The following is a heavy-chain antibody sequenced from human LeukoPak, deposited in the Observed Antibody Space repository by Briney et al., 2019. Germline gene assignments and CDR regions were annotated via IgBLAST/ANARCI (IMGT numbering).Heavy chain of an antibody. Sequence: SETLSLTCTVSGVSISSYYWSWIRQPPGKGLEWIGYIYYSGSTNYNPSLKSRVTISVDTSKNQFSLKLSSVTAADTAVYYCARRGYDILTGYGPQFGEWYFDLWGRGTLVTVSS. CDR2: IYYSGST. V-gene: IGHV4-59*08. J-gene: IGHJ2*01. D-gene: IGHD3-9*01. CDR3: ARRGYDILTGYGPQFGEWYFDL. CDR1: GVSISSYY.